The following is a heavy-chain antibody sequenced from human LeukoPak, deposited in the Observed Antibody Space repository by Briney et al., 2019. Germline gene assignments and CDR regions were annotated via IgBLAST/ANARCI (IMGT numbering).Heavy chain of an antibody. D-gene: IGHD3-22*01. V-gene: IGHV4-4*07. CDR2: IYTSGST. CDR1: GYSISSGYY. J-gene: IGHJ4*02. Sequence: PSETLSLTCAVSGYSISSGYYWSWIRQPAGKGLEWIGGIYTSGSTNYNPSLKSLVNMSVDTSKNQFSLKLSSVTAADTAVYYCAREKNDYYDSSGYHDYWGQGTLVTVSS. CDR3: AREKNDYYDSSGYHDY.